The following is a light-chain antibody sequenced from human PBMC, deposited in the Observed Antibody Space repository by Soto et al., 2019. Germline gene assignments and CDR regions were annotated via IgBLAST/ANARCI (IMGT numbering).Light chain of an antibody. Sequence: IHMTXRLPNHSAPACDTVTITFRASQSITNYLNWYKQNKGKQXNXXLYAESTLQSGVQSRLRGSGSAKDFTIKISSMRPADYETYYCQRDKSIPLTVGRGTKVEI. CDR3: QRDKSIPLT. CDR2: AES. J-gene: IGKJ4*01. V-gene: IGKV1-39*01. CDR1: QSITNY.